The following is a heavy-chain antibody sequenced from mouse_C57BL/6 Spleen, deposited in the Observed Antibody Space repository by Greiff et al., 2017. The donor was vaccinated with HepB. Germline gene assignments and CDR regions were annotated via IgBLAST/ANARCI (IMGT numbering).Heavy chain of an antibody. CDR1: GFNIKNTN. Sequence: EVQLQQSGAELVRPGASVKLSCTASGFNIKNTNMHWVKQRPEQSLEWIGRIDPANGNTKYAPKFQGKATLTADKSSNTAYMQLSSLTSEDTAIYYCARDDFAFAYWGQRTLVTVSA. CDR3: ARDDFAFAY. CDR2: IDPANGNT. J-gene: IGHJ3*01. D-gene: IGHD2-4*01. V-gene: IGHV14-3*01.